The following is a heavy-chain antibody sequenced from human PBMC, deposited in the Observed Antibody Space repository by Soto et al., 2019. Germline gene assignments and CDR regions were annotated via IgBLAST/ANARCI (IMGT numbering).Heavy chain of an antibody. J-gene: IGHJ6*03. D-gene: IGHD6-6*01. CDR1: GFTLSDYA. Sequence: GGSLRLYCATSGFTLSDYAMDWVRQAPGKGLEYVSGISSNGVGTYYANSVQGRFTISRDNSKNTVYLQMGSLRPEDMAVYYCARRARPDFYYLDVWGKGTTVTVSS. CDR3: ARRARPDFYYLDV. CDR2: ISSNGVGT. V-gene: IGHV3-64*01.